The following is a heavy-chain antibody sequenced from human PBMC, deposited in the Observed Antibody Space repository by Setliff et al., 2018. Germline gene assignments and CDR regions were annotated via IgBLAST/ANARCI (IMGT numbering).Heavy chain of an antibody. V-gene: IGHV4-61*09. J-gene: IGHJ6*03. D-gene: IGHD3-3*01. CDR2: IYTSWSS. CDR3: ARMSGFQYMDV. Sequence: ASETLSLTCTVSGGSISSAPYYWSWIRQPAGKGPEWIGHIYTSWSSNYNPSLKSRVTMSIDTSKNQFSLNLSSVTAADTAVYYCARMSGFQYMDVWGKGTTVTVSS. CDR1: GGSISSAPYY.